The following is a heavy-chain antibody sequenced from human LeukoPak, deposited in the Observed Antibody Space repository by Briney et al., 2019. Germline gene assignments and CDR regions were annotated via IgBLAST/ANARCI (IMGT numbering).Heavy chain of an antibody. V-gene: IGHV3-23*01. D-gene: IGHD1-7*01. J-gene: IGHJ4*02. CDR2: ISGSGGST. Sequence: QPGGSLRLSCAVSGFTFSSYAMSWVRQAPGKGLEWVSAISGSGGSTYYADSVKGRFTISRDNSKNTLYLQMNSLRAEDTAVYYCAKSQNYRPYYFDYWGQGTLVTVSS. CDR1: GFTFSSYA. CDR3: AKSQNYRPYYFDY.